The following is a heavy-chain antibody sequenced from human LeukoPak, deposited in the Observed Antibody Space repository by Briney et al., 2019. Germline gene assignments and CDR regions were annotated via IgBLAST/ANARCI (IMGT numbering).Heavy chain of an antibody. J-gene: IGHJ4*02. D-gene: IGHD3-22*01. CDR3: ARGGYYYDSRGYYYDLDY. CDR2: IIPIFGTT. V-gene: IGHV1-69*13. CDR1: GGTFSSNA. Sequence: GASVKVSCKTSGGTFSSNAISWVRQAPGQGLEWMGGIIPIFGTTNYAQKFQGRVTITADESTSTAYMELSSLTSEDTAVYFCARGGYYYDSRGYYYDLDYWGQGTLVSVSS.